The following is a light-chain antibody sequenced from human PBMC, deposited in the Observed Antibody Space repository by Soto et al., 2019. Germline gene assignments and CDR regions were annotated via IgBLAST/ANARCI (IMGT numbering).Light chain of an antibody. V-gene: IGKV3-20*01. CDR3: QQYGSSPLFP. CDR2: GAS. CDR1: QSVSSSY. J-gene: IGKJ3*01. Sequence: EIVLTQSPGTLSLSPGERATLSCRASQSVSSSYLAWYQQKPGQAPRLLIYGASSRATGIPDRFSGSGSGTDFPLTISRLDHEDFAVYYCQQYGSSPLFPFGPGTKVDIK.